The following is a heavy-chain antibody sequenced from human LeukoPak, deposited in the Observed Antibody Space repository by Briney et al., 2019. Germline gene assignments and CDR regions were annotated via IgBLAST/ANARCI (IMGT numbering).Heavy chain of an antibody. CDR1: GDSVSSNSVT. Sequence: SQTLSLTCAISGDSVSSNSVTRNWIRQSPSRGLEWLGRTYYRSTWYNDYAVSVRGRITVNPDTSKNQFSLHLNSVTPEDTAVYYCARRPTQYDFFDPWGQGNLVAVSS. CDR3: ARRPTQYDFFDP. J-gene: IGHJ5*01. CDR2: TYYRSTWYN. V-gene: IGHV6-1*01. D-gene: IGHD2/OR15-2a*01.